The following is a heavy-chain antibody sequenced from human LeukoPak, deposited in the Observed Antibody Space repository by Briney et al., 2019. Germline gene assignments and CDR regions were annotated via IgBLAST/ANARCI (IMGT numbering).Heavy chain of an antibody. Sequence: GGSLRLSCAASGFTFSSYAMSWVRQAPGKGLEWVSIISGVGGTTYYPDSVKGRFTISRDNSKNTLYLQMNSLRAEDTAVYYCAKVVDYDILTGYSQPFGMDVWGQGTTVTVSS. J-gene: IGHJ6*02. D-gene: IGHD3-9*01. V-gene: IGHV3-23*01. CDR2: ISGVGGTT. CDR1: GFTFSSYA. CDR3: AKVVDYDILTGYSQPFGMDV.